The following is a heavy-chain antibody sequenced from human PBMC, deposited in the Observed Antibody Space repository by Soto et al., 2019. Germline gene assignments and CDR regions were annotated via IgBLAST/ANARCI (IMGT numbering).Heavy chain of an antibody. J-gene: IGHJ3*02. CDR1: GFTFSSYA. Sequence: GGCLRLSCAASGFTFSSYAMHWVRQAPGKGLEWVAVISYDGSNKYYADSVKGRFTISRDNSKNTLYLQMNSLRAEDTAVYYCARRENQVVTYAFDIWDQETMVTVSS. D-gene: IGHD2-15*01. CDR2: ISYDGSNK. V-gene: IGHV3-30-3*01. CDR3: ARRENQVVTYAFDI.